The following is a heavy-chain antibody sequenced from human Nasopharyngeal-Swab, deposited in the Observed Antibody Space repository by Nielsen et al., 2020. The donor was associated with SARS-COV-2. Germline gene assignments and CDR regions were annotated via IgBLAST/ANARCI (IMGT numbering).Heavy chain of an antibody. V-gene: IGHV3-74*01. D-gene: IGHD1-1*01. Sequence: GGSLRLSCAASGFTFSSYWMHWVRQAPGKGLMWVSRINSDGSSTTYADSVKGRFTISRDNAKNTLYLQMNSLRAEDTAVYYCARSQGERRAGAFDIWGQGTMVTVSS. CDR1: GFTFSSYW. J-gene: IGHJ3*02. CDR3: ARSQGERRAGAFDI. CDR2: INSDGSST.